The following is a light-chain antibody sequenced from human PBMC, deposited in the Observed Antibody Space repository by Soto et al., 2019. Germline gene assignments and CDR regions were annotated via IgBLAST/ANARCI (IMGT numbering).Light chain of an antibody. CDR1: QTISSY. J-gene: IGKJ3*01. V-gene: IGKV1-39*01. Sequence: DIQMTQSPSSLSASVGDRVTISCRAIQTISSYLNWYQQKPGKDPNLLLDAASSLQSGVPSRFSGSGCGTDFTLTISSVQPEDFATYYCKQSYGPPGFTFGPGTKVYIK. CDR3: KQSYGPPGFT. CDR2: AAS.